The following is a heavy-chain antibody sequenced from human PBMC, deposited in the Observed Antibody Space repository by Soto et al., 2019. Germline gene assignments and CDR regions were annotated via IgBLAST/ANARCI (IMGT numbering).Heavy chain of an antibody. CDR1: GFTFSSYG. D-gene: IGHD3-10*01. Sequence: QVQLVESGGGVVQPGRSLRLSCAASGFTFSSYGMHWVRQAPGKGLEWVAVISYDGSNKYYADSVKGRFTISRDNSKNTLYLQMNSLRAEDTAVYYCAKDLGYGSGSPPPYYYGMDVWGHGTTVTVSS. V-gene: IGHV3-30*18. J-gene: IGHJ6*02. CDR3: AKDLGYGSGSPPPYYYGMDV. CDR2: ISYDGSNK.